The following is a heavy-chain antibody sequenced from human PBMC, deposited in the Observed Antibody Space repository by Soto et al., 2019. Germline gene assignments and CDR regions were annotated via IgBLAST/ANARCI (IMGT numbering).Heavy chain of an antibody. J-gene: IGHJ4*02. Sequence: SETLSLTCTGSVGSISSSSYYWGWIRQPPVKGLEWIGSIYYSGSTYYNPSLKSRVTISVDTSKRQLSLKLTSVTEAATAVYYCARHRRRTYYYDSSGPDYWGQGTLVTVSS. CDR1: VGSISSSSYY. CDR2: IYYSGST. CDR3: ARHRRRTYYYDSSGPDY. D-gene: IGHD3-22*01. V-gene: IGHV4-39*01.